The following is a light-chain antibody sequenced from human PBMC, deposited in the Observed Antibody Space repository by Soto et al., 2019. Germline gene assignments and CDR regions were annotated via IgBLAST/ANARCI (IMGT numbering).Light chain of an antibody. CDR2: GAS. J-gene: IGKJ1*01. V-gene: IGKV3-20*01. Sequence: ETVLTQSPGTLSLSPGERATLSCRASQSVGGSLAWYQQRPGQAPRLLIFGASDRATGIPDRFSGSGSGTDFTLTIDRLEPEDFAMYYCQQYSDSPPTFGQGTKVDIK. CDR3: QQYSDSPPT. CDR1: QSVGGS.